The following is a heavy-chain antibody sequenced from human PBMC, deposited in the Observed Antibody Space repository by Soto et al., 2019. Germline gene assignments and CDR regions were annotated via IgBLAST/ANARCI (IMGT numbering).Heavy chain of an antibody. CDR3: AKTANGWFSAFDI. J-gene: IGHJ3*02. D-gene: IGHD6-19*01. V-gene: IGHV3-23*01. CDR2: ISGSGGTT. CDR1: GFTFSSYA. Sequence: EVQLLESGGGLVQPGGSLRLSCAASGFTFSSYAMSWVRQAPGKGLEWVSAISGSGGTTYYAASVKGRFTFSRYNSKTTLYLQMNSLRAEDTAVYYCAKTANGWFSAFDIWCQGTMVTVSS.